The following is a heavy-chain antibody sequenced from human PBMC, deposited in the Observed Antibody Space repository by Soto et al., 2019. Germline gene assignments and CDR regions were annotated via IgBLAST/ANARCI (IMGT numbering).Heavy chain of an antibody. CDR1: GYTFSNYG. J-gene: IGHJ6*02. CDR3: STFIIVGGWFAPNYYHGIDV. D-gene: IGHD6-19*01. V-gene: IGHV1-18*01. CDR2: ISGYNGNT. Sequence: ASVKVSCKTSGYTFSNYGINWVRQAPGQGLEWMGWISGYNGNTNYAQTVQGRVTMTTDTSTGTVYMELRSLKSDDTAIYYCSTFIIVGGWFAPNYYHGIDVWGQGTTVTVSS.